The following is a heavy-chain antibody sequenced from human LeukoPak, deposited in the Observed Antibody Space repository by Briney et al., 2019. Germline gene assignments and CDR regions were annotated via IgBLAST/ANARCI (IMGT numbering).Heavy chain of an antibody. CDR3: ARQPYYYDSSGYLV. Sequence: SETLSLTCTVSGGSISSSSYYWGWIRQPPGEGLGWIGSIYYSGSTYYNPSPKSRVTISVDTSKNQFSLKLSSVTAADTAVYYCARQPYYYDSSGYLVWGQGTLVTVSS. CDR2: IYYSGST. CDR1: GGSISSSSYY. D-gene: IGHD3-22*01. J-gene: IGHJ4*02. V-gene: IGHV4-39*01.